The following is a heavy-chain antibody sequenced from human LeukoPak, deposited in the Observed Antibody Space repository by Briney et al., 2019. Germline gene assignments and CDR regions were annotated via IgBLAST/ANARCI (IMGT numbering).Heavy chain of an antibody. CDR2: IYYSGST. J-gene: IGHJ6*04. Sequence: SETLSLTCTVSGGSISSYYWSWIRQPPGKGLEWIGYIYYSGSTNYNPSLESRVTISVDTSKNQFSLKLSSVTAADTAVYYCARGDGDYDYYYYYGMDVWGKGTTVTVSS. CDR1: GGSISSYY. CDR3: ARGDGDYDYYYYYGMDV. D-gene: IGHD4-17*01. V-gene: IGHV4-59*01.